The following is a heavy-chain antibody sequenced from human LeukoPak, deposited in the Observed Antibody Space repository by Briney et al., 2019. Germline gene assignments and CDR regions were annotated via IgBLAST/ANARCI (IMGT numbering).Heavy chain of an antibody. J-gene: IGHJ4*02. D-gene: IGHD6-13*01. CDR3: ARGASSSWYEYNFDY. CDR2: IKQDGSEK. CDR1: GFTFSSYW. Sequence: PGGSLRLSCAASGFTFSSYWMSWVRQAPGKGLEWVANIKQDGSEKYYVDSVKGRFTISRDNAKNSLYLQMNSLRAEDTAVYYCARGASSSWYEYNFDYWGQGTLVTVSS. V-gene: IGHV3-7*01.